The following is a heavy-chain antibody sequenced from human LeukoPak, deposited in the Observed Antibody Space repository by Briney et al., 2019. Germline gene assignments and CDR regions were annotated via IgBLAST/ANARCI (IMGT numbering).Heavy chain of an antibody. V-gene: IGHV1-69*05. CDR2: IIPIFGTA. J-gene: IGHJ3*02. Sequence: ASVKVSCKASGGTFSSYAISWVRQAPGQGLEWMGGIIPIFGTANYAQKSQGRVTITTDESTSTAYMELSSLRSEDTAVYYCARCGAVAGTVDAFDIWGQGTMVTVSS. D-gene: IGHD6-19*01. CDR3: ARCGAVAGTVDAFDI. CDR1: GGTFSSYA.